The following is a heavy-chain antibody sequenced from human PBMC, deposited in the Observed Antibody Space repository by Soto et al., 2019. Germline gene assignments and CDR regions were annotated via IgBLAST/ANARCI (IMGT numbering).Heavy chain of an antibody. CDR3: ARGGSDDPFDM. D-gene: IGHD5-12*01. CDR2: IYIGGDT. Sequence: EAQVVESGGRLVQPGGSLRLSCAASGFSVSDNYISWVRQAPGKWQEWVSVIYIGGDTYYADSVKGRFAMSRDNSKNTVFLQMESLRVEDTAIYYCARGGSDDPFDMWGQGTMVTVSS. V-gene: IGHV3-66*01. CDR1: GFSVSDNY. J-gene: IGHJ3*02.